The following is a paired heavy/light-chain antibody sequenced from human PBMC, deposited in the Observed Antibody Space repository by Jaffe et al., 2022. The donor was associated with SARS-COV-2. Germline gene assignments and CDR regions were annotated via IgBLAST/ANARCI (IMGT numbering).Light chain of an antibody. Sequence: QSALTQPASVSGSPGQSITISCTGTSSDVGGYKYVSWYQQHPGKAPKLMIYEVSNRPSGISNRFSGSKSGNTASLTISGLQAEDEADYYCSSYTSSSTLVVFGGGTKLTVL. CDR3: SSYTSSSTLVV. CDR1: SSDVGGYKY. CDR2: EVS. V-gene: IGLV2-14*01. J-gene: IGLJ2*01.
Heavy chain of an antibody. Sequence: QVQLVQSGAEVKKPGASVKVSCKASGYTFTSYYMHWVRQAPGQGLEWMGIINPSGGSTSYTQKFQGRVTMTRDTSTSTVYMELSSLRSEDTAVYYCARDQEGYSSGSDSYYYYYYGMDVWGQGTTVTVSS. CDR2: INPSGGST. V-gene: IGHV1-46*01. J-gene: IGHJ6*02. D-gene: IGHD6-19*01. CDR3: ARDQEGYSSGSDSYYYYYYGMDV. CDR1: GYTFTSYY.